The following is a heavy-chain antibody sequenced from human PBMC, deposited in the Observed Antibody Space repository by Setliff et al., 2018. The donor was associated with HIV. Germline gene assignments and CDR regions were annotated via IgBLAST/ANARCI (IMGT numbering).Heavy chain of an antibody. CDR2: INHSGRT. CDR3: ARENGWLFGWFDP. D-gene: IGHD3-22*01. Sequence: SETLSLTCAVSGGTFSLHYYTWIRQSPLRGLEWIGEINHSGRTSHSGSTYYNPSVASRITISGDTSKNQFSLKLTSVTAADTAIYYCARENGWLFGWFDPWGQGTPVTVSS. CDR1: GGTFSLHY. V-gene: IGHV4-30-2*05. J-gene: IGHJ5*02.